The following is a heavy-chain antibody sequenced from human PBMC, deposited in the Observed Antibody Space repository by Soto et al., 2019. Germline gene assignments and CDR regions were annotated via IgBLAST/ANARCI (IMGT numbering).Heavy chain of an antibody. CDR1: GYTFTSYH. Sequence: QVQLVLSGAEVKKPGASVKVSCKTSGYTFTSYHISWVRQAPGQGLEWMGWISAYNTNTNYAQKFQGRVTMTTDTLTSTAYMELRSLRSDDTVVSYCARDTPPTDYWGQATLDTVSS. V-gene: IGHV1-18*01. CDR2: ISAYNTNT. J-gene: IGHJ4*02. CDR3: ARDTPPTDY.